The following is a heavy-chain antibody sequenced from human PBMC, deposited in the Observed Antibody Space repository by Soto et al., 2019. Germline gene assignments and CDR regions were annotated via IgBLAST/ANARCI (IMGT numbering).Heavy chain of an antibody. V-gene: IGHV3-21*01. CDR2: ISSSSSYI. J-gene: IGHJ5*02. CDR3: ARDSYYDFWSGYYTATSADAWFDP. D-gene: IGHD3-3*01. CDR1: GFTFSSYS. Sequence: GGSLRLSCAASGFTFSSYSMNWVRQAPGKGLEWVSSISSSSSYIYYADSVKGRFTISRDNAKNSLYLQMNSLRAEDTAVYYCARDSYYDFWSGYYTATSADAWFDPWGQGTLVTVS.